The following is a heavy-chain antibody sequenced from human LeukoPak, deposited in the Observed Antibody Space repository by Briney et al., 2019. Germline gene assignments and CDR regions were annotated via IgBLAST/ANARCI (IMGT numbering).Heavy chain of an antibody. Sequence: KSGGSLRLSCAASGFTFSSYSMNWVRQAPGKGLEWVSSISSSSSYIYYADSVKGRFTISRDNAKNSLYLQMNSLRAEDTAVYYCVTDGGLLPYYFTYWGQGTLVTVSS. V-gene: IGHV3-21*01. CDR1: GFTFSSYS. CDR2: ISSSSSYI. D-gene: IGHD3-10*01. CDR3: VTDGGLLPYYFTY. J-gene: IGHJ1*01.